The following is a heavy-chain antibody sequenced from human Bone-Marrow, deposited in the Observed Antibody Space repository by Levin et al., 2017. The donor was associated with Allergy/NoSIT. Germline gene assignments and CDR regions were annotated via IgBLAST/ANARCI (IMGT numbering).Heavy chain of an antibody. CDR2: ITYDGATK. CDR1: RFTFSAYA. D-gene: IGHD6-13*01. V-gene: IGHV3-30*09. Sequence: GGSLRLSCAASRFTFSAYAMHWVRQAPGKGLEWISLITYDGATKYADSVKGRFVVSRDNSKNTLFLQMNSLRVDDTAMYYCARDRAAAGSSPFDHWGQGTLVTVSS. CDR3: ARDRAAAGSSPFDH. J-gene: IGHJ4*02.